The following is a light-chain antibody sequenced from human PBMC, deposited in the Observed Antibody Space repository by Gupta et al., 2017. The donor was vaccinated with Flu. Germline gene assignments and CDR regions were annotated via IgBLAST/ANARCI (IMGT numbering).Light chain of an antibody. J-gene: IGKJ3*01. CDR1: ENISRW. V-gene: IGKV1-5*03. Sequence: DIQMSQSPSTLSASVGDRVTITCRASENISRWLAWYQQKPGRAPKLLIYQASNLESEVPSRFIGSGSGTEFTLTISSLQPDDLATYYCQQYSSYSGTFGPGTKVDIK. CDR2: QAS. CDR3: QQYSSYSGT.